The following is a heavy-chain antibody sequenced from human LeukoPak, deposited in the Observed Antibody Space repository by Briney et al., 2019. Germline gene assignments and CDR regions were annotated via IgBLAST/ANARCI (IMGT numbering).Heavy chain of an antibody. J-gene: IGHJ4*02. CDR3: AKDIYSGYDFGFDY. V-gene: IGHV3-23*01. Sequence: GGSLRLSCAASGFTFSSYAMSWVRQAPGKGLEWVSAISGSGGGTYYADSVKGRFTISRDNSKNTLYLQMNSLRAEDTAVYYCAKDIYSGYDFGFDYWGQGTLVTVSS. CDR2: ISGSGGGT. CDR1: GFTFSSYA. D-gene: IGHD5-12*01.